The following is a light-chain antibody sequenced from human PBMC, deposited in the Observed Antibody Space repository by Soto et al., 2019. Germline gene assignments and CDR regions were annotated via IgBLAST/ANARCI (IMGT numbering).Light chain of an antibody. CDR3: QSYDSSLDVV. Sequence: QSVLTQPPSVSGAPGQRVTISCTGSSSNIGAGYDVHWYQQLPGTAPKLLIYGNSNRPSGVPDRFSGSKSGTSASLAITGLQAEDEADYYCQSYDSSLDVVFGGATNLTVL. V-gene: IGLV1-40*01. CDR2: GNS. CDR1: SSNIGAGYD. J-gene: IGLJ2*01.